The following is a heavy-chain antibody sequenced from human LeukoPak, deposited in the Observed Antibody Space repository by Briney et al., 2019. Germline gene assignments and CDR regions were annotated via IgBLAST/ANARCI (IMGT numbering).Heavy chain of an antibody. CDR1: GGSFSGYY. Sequence: SETLSLTCAVYGGSFSGYYWSWIRQPPGKGLEWIGEINHSGSTNYNPSLKSRVTISVDTSKNQFSLKLSSVTAADTAVYYCAGEVTGTTRPFDYWGQGTLVTVSS. D-gene: IGHD1-7*01. CDR2: INHSGST. V-gene: IGHV4-34*01. J-gene: IGHJ4*02. CDR3: AGEVTGTTRPFDY.